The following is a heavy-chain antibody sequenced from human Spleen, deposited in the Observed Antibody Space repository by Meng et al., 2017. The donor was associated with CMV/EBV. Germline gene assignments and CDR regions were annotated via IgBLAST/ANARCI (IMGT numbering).Heavy chain of an antibody. J-gene: IGHJ4*02. V-gene: IGHV3-74*01. CDR3: ARVNNEMATLSF. D-gene: IGHD2/OR15-2a*01. Sequence: GGSLRLSCVASGFTFSSYGIHWVRQVPGKGLVWLSRIKGDGSYTNYADSVKGRFTISRDNAKNTLYLQMNNLRPGDTAHYYCARVNNEMATLSFWGQGTPVTVSS. CDR2: IKGDGSYT. CDR1: GFTFSSYG.